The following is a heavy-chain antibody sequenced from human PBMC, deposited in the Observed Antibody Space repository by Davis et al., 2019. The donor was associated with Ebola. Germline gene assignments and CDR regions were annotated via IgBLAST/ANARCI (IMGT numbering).Heavy chain of an antibody. D-gene: IGHD1-7*01. CDR3: ARGNSGYYFDY. CDR2: INHSGST. CDR1: GGSINSGGKY. V-gene: IGHV4-34*01. Sequence: MPSETLSLTCTVSGGSINSGGKYWNWIRQPPGKGLEWIGEINHSGSTNYNPSLKSRVTISVDTSKNQFSLKLSSVTAADTAVYYCARGNSGYYFDYWGQGTLVTVSS. J-gene: IGHJ4*02.